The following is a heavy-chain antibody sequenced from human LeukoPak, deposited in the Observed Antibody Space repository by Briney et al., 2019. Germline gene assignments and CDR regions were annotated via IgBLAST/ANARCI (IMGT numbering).Heavy chain of an antibody. CDR2: IYTSGST. CDR3: ARDYDFWSAFDY. J-gene: IGHJ4*02. CDR1: GGSISSYY. Sequence: SETLSLTCTVSGGSISSYYWSWIRQPPGKGLEWIGRIYTSGSTNYNPSLKSRVTMSVDTSKNQFSLKLSSVTAADTAVYYCARDYDFWSAFDYWGQGTLVTVSS. D-gene: IGHD3-3*01. V-gene: IGHV4-4*07.